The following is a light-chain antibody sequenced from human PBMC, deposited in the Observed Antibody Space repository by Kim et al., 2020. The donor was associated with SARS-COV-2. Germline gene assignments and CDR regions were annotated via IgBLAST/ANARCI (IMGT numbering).Light chain of an antibody. CDR1: NMGSKS. V-gene: IGLV3-21*04. J-gene: IGLJ1*01. Sequence: SYELTQPPSVSVAPGKTARITCGGNNMGSKSVHWYQQKPGQAPVLVIYYDNDRPSGIPERFSGSNSGNTATLTISRVEAGDEADYSCQVWDKSGDHPVFG. CDR2: YDN. CDR3: QVWDKSGDHPV.